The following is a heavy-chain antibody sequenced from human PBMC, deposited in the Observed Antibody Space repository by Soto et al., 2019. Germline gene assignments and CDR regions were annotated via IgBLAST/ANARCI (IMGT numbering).Heavy chain of an antibody. J-gene: IGHJ6*02. CDR3: ARGCGYPRWLQFNPEGIGGMDV. Sequence: PEETLSLTCAVYGGSFSGYYWSWIRQPPGKGLEWIGEINHSGSTNYNPSLKSRVTISVDTSKNQFSLKLSSVTAADTAVYYCARGCGYPRWLQFNPEGIGGMDVWGQGTTVTVSS. D-gene: IGHD5-12*01. CDR2: INHSGST. V-gene: IGHV4-34*01. CDR1: GGSFSGYY.